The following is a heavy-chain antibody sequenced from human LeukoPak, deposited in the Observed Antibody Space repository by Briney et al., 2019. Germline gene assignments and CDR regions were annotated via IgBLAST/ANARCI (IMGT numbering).Heavy chain of an antibody. CDR3: ARVTNRGYCSGGSCYFDS. D-gene: IGHD2-15*01. J-gene: IGHJ4*02. CDR2: INHSGST. V-gene: IGHV4-34*01. Sequence: PSETLSLTCAVYGESFSGYYWTWIRQPPGKGLDWIGEINHSGSTNYNPSLKSRITISVDTSKNQFSLKLNSVTAADTAVYYCARVTNRGYCSGGSCYFDSWGQGTLVTVSS. CDR1: GESFSGYY.